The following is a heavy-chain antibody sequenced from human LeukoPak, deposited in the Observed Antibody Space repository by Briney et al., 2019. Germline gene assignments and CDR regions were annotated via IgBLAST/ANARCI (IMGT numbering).Heavy chain of an antibody. CDR2: INHSGST. D-gene: IGHD2-15*01. V-gene: IGHV4-34*01. CDR1: GGSFSGYY. J-gene: IGHJ4*02. CDR3: ARSSGHCSGGSCYGY. Sequence: SETLSLTCAVYGGSFSGYYWSWIRQPPGKGLEWIGEINHSGSTNYNPSLKSRVTISVDTSKNQFSLKLSSVTAADTAVYYCARSSGHCSGGSCYGYWGQATPVTVSS.